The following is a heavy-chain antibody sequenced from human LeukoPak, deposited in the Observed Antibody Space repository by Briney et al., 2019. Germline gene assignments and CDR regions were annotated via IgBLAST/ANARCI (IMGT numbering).Heavy chain of an antibody. J-gene: IGHJ4*02. CDR1: GYSISSGYY. Sequence: SETLSLTCDVSGYSISSGYYWGWIRQPPGKGLEWIGSIYHSGSTYYNPSLKSRVTISVDTSKNQFSLKLSSVTAADTAVYYCAREKGYYYDSSGYHPIDYWGQGTLVTVSS. CDR3: AREKGYYYDSSGYHPIDY. D-gene: IGHD3-22*01. CDR2: IYHSGST. V-gene: IGHV4-38-2*02.